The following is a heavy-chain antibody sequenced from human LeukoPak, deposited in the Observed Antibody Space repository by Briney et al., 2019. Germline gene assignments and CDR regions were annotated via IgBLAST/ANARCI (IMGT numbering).Heavy chain of an antibody. V-gene: IGHV1-69*13. CDR1: GGTFSSYA. CDR2: IIPIFGTA. CDR3: ARDQGSGWYYFDY. Sequence: SVKVFCKASGGTFSSYAISWVRQAPGQGLEWMGGIIPIFGTANYAQKFQGRVTITADESTSTAYMELSSLRSEDTAVYYCARDQGSGWYYFDYWGQGTLVTVSS. D-gene: IGHD6-19*01. J-gene: IGHJ4*02.